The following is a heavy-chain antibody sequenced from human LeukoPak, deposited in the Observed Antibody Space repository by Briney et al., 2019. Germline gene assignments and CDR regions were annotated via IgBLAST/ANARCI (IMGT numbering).Heavy chain of an antibody. J-gene: IGHJ5*02. CDR1: GFTLSSHA. CDR3: AKDGDIVGP. V-gene: IGHV3-23*01. CDR2: ISGSGGST. Sequence: GALRLSRSGPGFTLSSHAMSWVRQAPGKGLEWVSAISGSGGSTYYADSVKGRFTISRDNSKNTLYLQMNSLRAEDTAVYYCAKDGDIVGPWGQGTLVTVSS. D-gene: IGHD2-15*01.